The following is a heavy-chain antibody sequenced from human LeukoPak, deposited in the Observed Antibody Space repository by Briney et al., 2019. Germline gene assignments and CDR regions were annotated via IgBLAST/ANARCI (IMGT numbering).Heavy chain of an antibody. CDR3: ARDPGYCSSTGCYVDY. Sequence: GGSLRLSCAASGFTSRTYSMSWVRQAPGKGLEWVSSISSSSNYIYYADSVQGRFTISRDNTKNSLYLQMNSLRAEDTAVYYCARDPGYCSSTGCYVDYWGQGTLVTVSS. CDR2: ISSSSNYI. J-gene: IGHJ4*02. D-gene: IGHD2-2*01. CDR1: GFTSRTYS. V-gene: IGHV3-21*01.